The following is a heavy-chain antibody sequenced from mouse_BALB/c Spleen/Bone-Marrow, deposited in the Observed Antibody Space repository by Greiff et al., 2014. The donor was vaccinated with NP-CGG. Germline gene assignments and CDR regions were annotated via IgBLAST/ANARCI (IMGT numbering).Heavy chain of an antibody. Sequence: QVQLQQSGAELGMPGASVKMSCKASGYTFTDNWMYWVKQRPGQGLEWIGAIDTSDSYTNYNKKFMGKASLTVDASSSTAYVQVSSLTSDDSAVYYCARGGHDFSLDYWGQGTSVTVSS. J-gene: IGHJ4*01. V-gene: IGHV1-69*01. D-gene: IGHD2-4*01. CDR3: ARGGHDFSLDY. CDR1: GYTFTDNW. CDR2: IDTSDSYT.